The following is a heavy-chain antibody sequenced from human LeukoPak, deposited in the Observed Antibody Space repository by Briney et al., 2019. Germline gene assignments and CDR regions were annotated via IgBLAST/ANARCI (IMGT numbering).Heavy chain of an antibody. CDR3: ASALKRGYCSSTSCYYYYYYMDV. CDR2: IIPIFGTA. V-gene: IGHV1-69*01. D-gene: IGHD2-2*01. CDR1: GGTFSSYA. Sequence: SSVKVSCKASGGTFSSYAISWVRQAPGQGLEWIGGIIPIFGTANYAQKFQGRVTITADESTSTAYMELSSLRSEDTAVYYCASALKRGYCSSTSCYYYYYYMDVWGKGTRVTVSS. J-gene: IGHJ6*03.